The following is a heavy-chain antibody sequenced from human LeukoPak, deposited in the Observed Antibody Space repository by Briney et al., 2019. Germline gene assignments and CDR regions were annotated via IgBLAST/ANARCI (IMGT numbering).Heavy chain of an antibody. V-gene: IGHV3-74*01. CDR3: ARYISGAGDY. CDR1: GFTFSSYW. Sequence: PGGSLRLSCTASGFTFSSYWMYWVRQAPGKGLVWVSRINSDGSTTSYADSVKGRFTISRDNAKNTLYLQMNSLRAEDTAVYYCARYISGAGDYWGQGTLVTVSS. CDR2: INSDGSTT. D-gene: IGHD6-13*01. J-gene: IGHJ4*02.